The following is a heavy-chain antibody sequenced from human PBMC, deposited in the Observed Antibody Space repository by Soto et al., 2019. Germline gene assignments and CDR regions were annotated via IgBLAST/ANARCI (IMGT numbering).Heavy chain of an antibody. CDR2: ISGSGGRT. CDR3: AKEMIALTLGDFFDY. Sequence: EVQLLESGGGLIQPGGSLRLSCEASGFTFSNYGMTWVRLAPGKGLEWVSTISGSGGRTFYADPVKGRFTISRDNSKNTLYLQMNSLRAEDRAVYYCAKEMIALTLGDFFDYWGQGTLVTVSS. V-gene: IGHV3-23*01. D-gene: IGHD2-21*01. CDR1: GFTFSNYG. J-gene: IGHJ4*02.